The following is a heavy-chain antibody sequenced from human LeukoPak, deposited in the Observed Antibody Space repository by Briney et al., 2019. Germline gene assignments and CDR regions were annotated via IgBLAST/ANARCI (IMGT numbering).Heavy chain of an antibody. V-gene: IGHV3-48*04. CDR1: GFTFSGYR. Sequence: GGSLRLSCAASGFTFSGYRMNWVRQAPGKGREWVSYISSSSSTIYYADSVKGRFTISRDNAKNSLNLQMNSLRAEDTAVYYCARGQYGSGKDIWGQGTMVTVSS. CDR2: ISSSSSTI. CDR3: ARGQYGSGKDI. D-gene: IGHD3-10*01. J-gene: IGHJ3*02.